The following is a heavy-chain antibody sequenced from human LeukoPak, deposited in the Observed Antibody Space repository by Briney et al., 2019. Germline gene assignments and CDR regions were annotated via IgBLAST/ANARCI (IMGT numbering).Heavy chain of an antibody. CDR2: INHNSGGT. V-gene: IGHV1-2*02. J-gene: IGHJ4*02. D-gene: IGHD6-13*01. CDR1: GYTFTGYY. CDR3: ARDGYSSSWYLVGYFDY. Sequence: ASVKVSCKASGYTFTGYYMHWVRQAPGQGLEWMGWINHNSGGTNYAQKFQGRVTMTRDTSISTASMELSRLRSDDTAVYYCARDGYSSSWYLVGYFDYWGQGTLVTVSS.